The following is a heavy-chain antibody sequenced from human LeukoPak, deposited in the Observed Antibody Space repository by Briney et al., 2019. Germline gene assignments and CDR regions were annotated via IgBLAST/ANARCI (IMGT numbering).Heavy chain of an antibody. CDR3: AKYFYDSSTYSFDY. Sequence: GGSLRLSCPASGFTFSNYAMSWLRQAPAKGLEWVSSIGSGGTTHYADSVKGRFTISRDNSKNTLFLQMNNLRAEDTAVYYCAKYFYDSSTYSFDYWGQGTLVTVSS. D-gene: IGHD3-22*01. CDR2: IGSGGTT. V-gene: IGHV3-23*01. J-gene: IGHJ4*02. CDR1: GFTFSNYA.